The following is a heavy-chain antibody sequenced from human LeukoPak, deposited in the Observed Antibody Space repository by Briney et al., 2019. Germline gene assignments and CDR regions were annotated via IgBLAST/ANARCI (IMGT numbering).Heavy chain of an antibody. J-gene: IGHJ6*02. CDR3: ARVTVGTCRISAFVPFCYYYGMNV. D-gene: IGHD2-21*02. CDR1: GYTFTDYY. CDR2: IDPNSGGT. Sequence: ASVKVSCKASGYTFTDYYMHWVRQAPGQGLEWMGWIDPNSGGTNYQGRVTMTRDTSIRTAYLELSRLTSDDTAVYYCARVTVGTCRISAFVPFCYYYGMNVWGQGTRSPSP. V-gene: IGHV1-2*02.